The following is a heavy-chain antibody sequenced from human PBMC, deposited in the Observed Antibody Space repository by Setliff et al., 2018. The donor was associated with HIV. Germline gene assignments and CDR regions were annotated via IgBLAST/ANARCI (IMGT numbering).Heavy chain of an antibody. D-gene: IGHD2-2*01. CDR2: INAGNGNT. CDR3: LGFIIPALQGDWFDP. J-gene: IGHJ5*02. CDR1: GYTFTSHT. Sequence: ASVKVSCKASGYTFTSHTIHWVRQAPGQGLEWMGWINAGNGNTQYSRNFQSRIIISRDTSASTTFMELSSLTSEDTAVYYCLGFIIPALQGDWFDPWGQGTLVTVSS. V-gene: IGHV1-3*01.